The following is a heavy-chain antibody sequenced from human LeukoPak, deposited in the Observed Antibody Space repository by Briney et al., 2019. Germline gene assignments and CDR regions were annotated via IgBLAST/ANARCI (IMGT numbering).Heavy chain of an antibody. CDR2: IYYGGST. D-gene: IGHD3-22*01. V-gene: IGHV4-59*01. J-gene: IGHJ6*03. Sequence: SETLSLTCTVSGGSISSYYWSWIRQPPGKGLEWIGYIYYGGSTNYNPSLKSRVTISVDTSKNQFSLKLSSVTAADTAVYYCARGGYYDSSGYYHHYMDVWGKGTTVTVSS. CDR1: GGSISSYY. CDR3: ARGGYYDSSGYYHHYMDV.